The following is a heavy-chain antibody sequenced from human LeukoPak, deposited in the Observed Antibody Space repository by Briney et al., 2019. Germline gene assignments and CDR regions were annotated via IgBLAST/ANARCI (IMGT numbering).Heavy chain of an antibody. J-gene: IGHJ3*02. CDR3: ATPWGEGCGGSCSDPGPDAFDI. Sequence: GGSLRLSCAASGFTFSSYGMHWVRQAPGKGLEWVAVISYDGSNKYYADSVKGRFTISRDNSKNTLYLQMNSLRAEDTAVYYCATPWGEGCGGSCSDPGPDAFDIWGQGTMVTVSS. D-gene: IGHD2-15*01. V-gene: IGHV3-30*19. CDR2: ISYDGSNK. CDR1: GFTFSSYG.